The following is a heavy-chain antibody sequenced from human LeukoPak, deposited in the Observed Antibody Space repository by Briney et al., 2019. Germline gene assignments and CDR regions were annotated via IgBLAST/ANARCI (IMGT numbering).Heavy chain of an antibody. V-gene: IGHV3-74*01. CDR1: GFSFSSYW. Sequence: GGSLRLSCAASGFSFSSYWMHWVRQVPGKGLVWVSRINSDGSSTSYADSVKGRFTISRDNAKNTLYLQMNSLRAEDTAVYYCARVYYDYVWGSYRHGGYFDYWGQGTLVTVS. CDR2: INSDGSST. D-gene: IGHD3-16*02. J-gene: IGHJ4*02. CDR3: ARVYYDYVWGSYRHGGYFDY.